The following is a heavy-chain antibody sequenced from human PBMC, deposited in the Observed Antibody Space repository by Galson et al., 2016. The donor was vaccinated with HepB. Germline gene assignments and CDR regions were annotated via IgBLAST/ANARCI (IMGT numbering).Heavy chain of an antibody. V-gene: IGHV3-30*04. CDR1: GFTFSSYA. CDR2: ISNDGSNT. J-gene: IGHJ4*02. D-gene: IGHD6-6*01. Sequence: SLRLSCAASGFTFSSYAMHWVRQAPGKGLEWVAVISNDGSNTYYADSVKGRFTISRDNSKNTLYVQMNSLRVEDTALYYCARPLYSSSPTTPIDYWGQGALVTVSS. CDR3: ARPLYSSSPTTPIDY.